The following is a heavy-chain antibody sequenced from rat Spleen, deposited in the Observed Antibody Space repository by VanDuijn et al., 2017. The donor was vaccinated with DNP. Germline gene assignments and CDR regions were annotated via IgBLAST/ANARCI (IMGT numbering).Heavy chain of an antibody. CDR1: RITFSDHN. CDR2: ISYDGSDT. D-gene: IGHD1-4*01. J-gene: IGHJ2*01. CDR3: AGRPPPTRGPFDY. Sequence: EVQLVESGGGLVQPGRSLKLSCAVSRITFSDHNMAWVRQAPKKGLEWVATISYDGSDTYYRDSVKGRFTISRDNAKSTLYLQMDSLRSEYTATYYCAGRPPPTRGPFDYWGQGVTVTVSS. V-gene: IGHV5-7*01.